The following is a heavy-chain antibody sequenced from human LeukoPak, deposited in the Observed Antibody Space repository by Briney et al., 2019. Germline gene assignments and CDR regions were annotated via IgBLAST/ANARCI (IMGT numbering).Heavy chain of an antibody. D-gene: IGHD2-8*02. J-gene: IGHJ4*02. V-gene: IGHV3-21*01. CDR3: ARGAGGKTDY. Sequence: GGSLRLSCAASGFTFSSYSMNWVRQAPGKGLEWVSSISSNSSYIYYADSVKGRFTISRDNAKNSLYLQMNSLRAEDTAVYYCARGAGGKTDYWGQGTLVTVSS. CDR2: ISSNSSYI. CDR1: GFTFSSYS.